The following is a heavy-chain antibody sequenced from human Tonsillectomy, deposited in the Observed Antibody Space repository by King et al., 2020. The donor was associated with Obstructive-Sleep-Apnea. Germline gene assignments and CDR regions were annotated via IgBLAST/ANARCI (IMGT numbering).Heavy chain of an antibody. Sequence: VQLQQWGAGLLKPSETLSLTCAVYGGSFSGYYWSWIRQPPGKGLEWIGEINHSGSTNYNPSLKLRVTISVETTKNQFSLKLSSVTAADTAVYYCARGEEHFDYWGQGTLVTVSS. V-gene: IGHV4-34*01. CDR2: INHSGST. CDR3: ARGEEHFDY. J-gene: IGHJ4*02. CDR1: GGSFSGYY.